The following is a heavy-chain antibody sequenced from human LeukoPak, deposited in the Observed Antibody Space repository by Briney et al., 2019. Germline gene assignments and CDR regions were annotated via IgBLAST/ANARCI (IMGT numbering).Heavy chain of an antibody. CDR1: GFTFSNYA. CDR2: ASGSGGST. J-gene: IGHJ4*02. CDR3: AKDLGSVVTPPSLDY. Sequence: GGSLRLSCAASGFTFSNYAMSWVRQAPGKGLEWVSSASGSGGSTYYADSVKGRFTISRDNSKNTLYLQMNSLRAEDTAVYYCAKDLGSVVTPPSLDYWGQGTLVTVSS. V-gene: IGHV3-23*01. D-gene: IGHD4-23*01.